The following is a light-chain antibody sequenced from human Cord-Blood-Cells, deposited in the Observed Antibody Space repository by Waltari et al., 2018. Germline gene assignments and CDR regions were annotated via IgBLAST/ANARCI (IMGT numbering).Light chain of an antibody. CDR1: QSLQHSNGSNY. V-gene: IGKV2-28*01. CDR3: MQALQTPFT. Sequence: IVMTQSPLSLPVPPGAPAAISSRSSQSLQHSNGSNYLDWYLQKPGQSPQPLIYLGSKRASGVPDRFSGNGSGTDFTLKISRVEAEDVGVYYCMQALQTPFTFGPGTKVDIK. J-gene: IGKJ3*01. CDR2: LGS.